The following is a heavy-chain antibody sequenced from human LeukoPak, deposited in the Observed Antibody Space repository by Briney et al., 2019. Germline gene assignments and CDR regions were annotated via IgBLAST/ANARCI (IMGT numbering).Heavy chain of an antibody. CDR3: VRDNRSYNFDY. Sequence: GGSLRLSCAASGFAFSRYWMHWVRQAPGKGLVWVSCIKSDGSSTSTADSAKGRFTISRDNAKNTVYLQMNSLRAEDTAVYYCVRDNRSYNFDYWGQGTLVTVSS. D-gene: IGHD1-26*01. CDR2: IKSDGSST. CDR1: GFAFSRYW. J-gene: IGHJ4*02. V-gene: IGHV3-74*01.